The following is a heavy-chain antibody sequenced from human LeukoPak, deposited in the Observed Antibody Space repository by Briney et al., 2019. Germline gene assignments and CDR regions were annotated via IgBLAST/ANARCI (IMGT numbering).Heavy chain of an antibody. CDR1: GGSISSGGYY. V-gene: IGHV4-31*03. CDR2: IYYSGST. J-gene: IGHJ5*02. CDR3: ARGWRKYYGSGSFSEPWFDP. D-gene: IGHD3-10*01. Sequence: PSETLSLTCTVSGGSISSGGYYWSWIRQHPEKGLEWIGYIYYSGSTYYNPSLKSRVTISVDTSKNQFSLKLSSVTAADTAVYYCARGWRKYYGSGSFSEPWFDPWGQGTLVTVSS.